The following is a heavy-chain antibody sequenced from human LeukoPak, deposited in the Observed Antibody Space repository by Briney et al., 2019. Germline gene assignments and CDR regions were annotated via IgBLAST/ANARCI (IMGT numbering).Heavy chain of an antibody. J-gene: IGHJ3*02. CDR1: GFTFSSYG. CDR3: AKEHDYGDYVEAFDI. CDR2: IWYDGSNK. V-gene: IGHV3-33*06. D-gene: IGHD4-17*01. Sequence: GGSLRLSCAACGFTFSSYGMHGVRPAPGKGLEWGAVIWYDGSNKYYADSVQGRFTTSRDNSKNPLYLKMNSLRAEDTAVYYCAKEHDYGDYVEAFDIWGHGTIVTVSS.